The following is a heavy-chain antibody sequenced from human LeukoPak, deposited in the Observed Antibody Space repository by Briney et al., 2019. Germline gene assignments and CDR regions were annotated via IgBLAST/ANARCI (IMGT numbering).Heavy chain of an antibody. V-gene: IGHV4-34*01. CDR1: GGSFSGYY. CDR3: ARGHGVVVVAATMYYFDY. CDR2: INHSGST. D-gene: IGHD2-15*01. J-gene: IGHJ4*02. Sequence: SETLSLTCAVYGGSFSGYYWSWIRQPPGKGLEWIGEINHSGSTNYNPSLKSRVTISVDTSKNQFSLKLSSVTAAGTAVYYCARGHGVVVVAATMYYFDYWGQGTLVTVSS.